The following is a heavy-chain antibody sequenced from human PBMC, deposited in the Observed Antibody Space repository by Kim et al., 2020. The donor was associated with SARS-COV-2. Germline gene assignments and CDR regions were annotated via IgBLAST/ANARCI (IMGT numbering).Heavy chain of an antibody. J-gene: IGHJ4*02. D-gene: IGHD6-19*01. V-gene: IGHV1-46*04. CDR2: IHPRGTAT. CDR1: GFTFISHY. CDR3: AREAAVAGRNFDY. Sequence: ASVKVSCKSSGFTFISHYYHWVRQAPGQGLDWMGQIHPRGTATRYAQKLQGRVTLTWDTSTGTLYMELRSLRSEDTAVYYCAREAAVAGRNFDYWGQGTLVAVSS.